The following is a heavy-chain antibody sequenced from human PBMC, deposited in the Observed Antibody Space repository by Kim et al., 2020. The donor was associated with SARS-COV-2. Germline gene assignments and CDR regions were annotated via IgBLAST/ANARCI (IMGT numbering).Heavy chain of an antibody. V-gene: IGHV3-7*01. Sequence: GGSLRLSCAASGFTFSSYWMSWVRQAPGKGLEWVANINQDGSDKYYVDSVKGRFTISRDNAKNSLYLQMNSLRAEDTAMYYCARDQGVVGGLDVWYFDLWGRGTPVTVSS. J-gene: IGHJ2*01. CDR2: INQDGSDK. CDR3: ARDQGVVGGLDVWYFDL. CDR1: GFTFSSYW. D-gene: IGHD2-15*01.